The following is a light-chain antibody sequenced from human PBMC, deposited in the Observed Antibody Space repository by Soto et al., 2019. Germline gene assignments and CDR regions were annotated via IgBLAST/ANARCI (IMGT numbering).Light chain of an antibody. V-gene: IGKV3-11*01. J-gene: IGKJ5*01. CDR3: HQRQYGPPIT. CDR1: LSVSVY. Sequence: VVLTQPPATLSLSPGERATLSCRTSLSVSVYLDWYQQKPGQAPRLLISDASNRATGIPARFSGSGSGTDFTLTISSLEPEDFAVYYCHQRQYGPPITFGQGTRLEN. CDR2: DAS.